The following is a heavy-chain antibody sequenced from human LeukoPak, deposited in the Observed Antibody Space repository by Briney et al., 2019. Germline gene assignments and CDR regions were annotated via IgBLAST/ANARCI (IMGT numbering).Heavy chain of an antibody. CDR3: ARHGSGRKYFDPLDY. Sequence: PGGSLRLSCAAAGFSFNEYAMHWVRQAPGKGLEWVAAIWRDGSNKCYADSVKGRFTVSRDNPKNTLNLQMDSLRVEDTAVYYCARHGSGRKYFDPLDYWGQGTLVTVSS. J-gene: IGHJ4*02. CDR2: IWRDGSNK. CDR1: GFSFNEYA. D-gene: IGHD1-26*01. V-gene: IGHV3-33*08.